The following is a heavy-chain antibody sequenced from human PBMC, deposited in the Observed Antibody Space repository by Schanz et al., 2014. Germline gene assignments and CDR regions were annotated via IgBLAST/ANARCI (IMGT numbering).Heavy chain of an antibody. Sequence: VQLLESGGALEQPGGSLRLSCAASGFNFRSYPMSWVRQAPGKGLEWVAFIRYDGSNKYYADSVKGRFTISRDNSKNTLYLQTNSLRAEDTAVYYCAKEDRNHNSDYVYWGQGTTVTVSS. CDR2: IRYDGSNK. V-gene: IGHV3-30*02. J-gene: IGHJ6*02. CDR3: AKEDRNHNSDYVY. D-gene: IGHD5-12*01. CDR1: GFNFRSYP.